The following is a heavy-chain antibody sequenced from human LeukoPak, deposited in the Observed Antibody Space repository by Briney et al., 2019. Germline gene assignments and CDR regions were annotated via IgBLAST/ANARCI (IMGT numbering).Heavy chain of an antibody. Sequence: GGSLRPSCAASGFTFSDAWMSWARQAPGKGPEWVGRIKSTTDGGAIHYAAPVRGRFTISRDDSKNTLYLQMSSLKTEDTAVYYCASLFGSGWRYFYYMDVWGKGTTVTVSS. D-gene: IGHD6-19*01. CDR1: GFTFSDAW. CDR3: ASLFGSGWRYFYYMDV. V-gene: IGHV3-15*01. CDR2: IKSTTDGGAI. J-gene: IGHJ6*03.